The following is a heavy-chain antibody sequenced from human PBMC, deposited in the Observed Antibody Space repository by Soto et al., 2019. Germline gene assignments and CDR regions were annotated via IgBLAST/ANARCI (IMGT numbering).Heavy chain of an antibody. CDR1: GFSLSTSGVS. J-gene: IGHJ3*01. CDR3: AHSIKLSGGAAFDV. CDR2: IYWDNDN. Sequence: QITLKESGPTLVKPTQTLTLTCTFSGFSLSTSGVSVGWIRQPPGKALEWLALIYWDNDNRYSLSLKSRLTITKDTSKNQVVLTVTNMDTVDTATYYCAHSIKLSGGAAFDVWGQGIMVTVSS. V-gene: IGHV2-5*02. D-gene: IGHD3-10*01.